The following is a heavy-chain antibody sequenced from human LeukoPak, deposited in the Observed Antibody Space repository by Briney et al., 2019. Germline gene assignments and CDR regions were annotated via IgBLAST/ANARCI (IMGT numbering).Heavy chain of an antibody. V-gene: IGHV1-69*06. J-gene: IGHJ6*02. Sequence: GASVKVSCKASGGTFSSNGIGWVRQAPGQGLEWMGRIIPIYGTANYAQRFQGRVTITADKFTSTAYMEVSSLRSEDTAVYYCARTNYYDSSGYQGAGTYYYGMDVWGQGTTVTVSS. D-gene: IGHD3-22*01. CDR2: IIPIYGTA. CDR1: GGTFSSNG. CDR3: ARTNYYDSSGYQGAGTYYYGMDV.